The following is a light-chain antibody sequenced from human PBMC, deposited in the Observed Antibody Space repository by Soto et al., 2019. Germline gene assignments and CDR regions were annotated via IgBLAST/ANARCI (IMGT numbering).Light chain of an antibody. Sequence: LTQPASVSGSPGQSITISCTGTSSDVGGYNYVSWYQQHPGKAPKLMIYEVSNRPSGVSNRFSGSKSGNTASLTISGLQAEDEADYYCSSYTSSSPDWVFGGGTKVTVL. V-gene: IGLV2-14*01. J-gene: IGLJ3*02. CDR3: SSYTSSSPDWV. CDR1: SSDVGGYNY. CDR2: EVS.